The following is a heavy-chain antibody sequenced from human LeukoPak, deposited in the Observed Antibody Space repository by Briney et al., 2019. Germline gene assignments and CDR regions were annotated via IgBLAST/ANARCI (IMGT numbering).Heavy chain of an antibody. CDR3: ARDLLLYFGEVTMAFDY. J-gene: IGHJ4*02. V-gene: IGHV3-66*01. Sequence: GGSLRLSCAASGFTVSSNYMTWVRQPPGKGLECVSVIFSSGSTYYTDSVKGRFTISRDNSKNTLYLQMNSLRAEDTAVYYCARDLLLYFGEVTMAFDYWGLGTLVTVSS. CDR2: IFSSGST. D-gene: IGHD3-10*01. CDR1: GFTVSSNY.